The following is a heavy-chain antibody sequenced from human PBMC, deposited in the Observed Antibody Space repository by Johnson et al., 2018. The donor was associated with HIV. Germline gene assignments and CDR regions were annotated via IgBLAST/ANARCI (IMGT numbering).Heavy chain of an antibody. Sequence: VQLVESGGSVVRPGGSLRLSCVGSGFTFDDYDMTWVRQSPGKGLEWVSGINWNGGRTGYADSVKGRFTISRENAKNSLSLQMNKLGVEDTALYYCARQHSYESSGQGGGLYIWGQGTMVTVSS. CDR2: INWNGGRT. J-gene: IGHJ3*02. V-gene: IGHV3-20*04. CDR1: GFTFDDYD. D-gene: IGHD3-22*01. CDR3: ARQHSYESSGQGGGLYI.